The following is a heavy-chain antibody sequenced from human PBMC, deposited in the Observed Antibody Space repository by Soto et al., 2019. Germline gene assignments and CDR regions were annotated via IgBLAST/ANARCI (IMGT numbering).Heavy chain of an antibody. Sequence: EVQLVEAGGGLVQPGRSLRLSCAASGFTFDDYAMHWVRQAPGKGLEWGSGIRWNSGSIGYADSVKGRFTISSDNAKNSLYLQMNSLRAEDTALYYCAKARYCSGGSCYGVGFDYWGQGTLVTVSS. V-gene: IGHV3-9*01. J-gene: IGHJ4*02. D-gene: IGHD2-15*01. CDR1: GFTFDDYA. CDR3: AKARYCSGGSCYGVGFDY. CDR2: IRWNSGSI.